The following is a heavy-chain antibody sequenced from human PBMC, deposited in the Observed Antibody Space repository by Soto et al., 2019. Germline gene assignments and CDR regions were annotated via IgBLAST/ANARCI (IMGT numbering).Heavy chain of an antibody. CDR2: IYNSGTT. Sequence: PSETLSLTCNVSGGSVSSGSYYWTWVRQPPGKGLEWIGNIYNSGTTNYNPSLQNRVTISIDASKDQYSLKLTSVTAADAALYYSATDTRGFSRDLDYWGQGTQVTVS. CDR3: ATDTRGFSRDLDY. CDR1: GGSVSSGSYY. J-gene: IGHJ4*02. V-gene: IGHV4-61*01. D-gene: IGHD5-18*01.